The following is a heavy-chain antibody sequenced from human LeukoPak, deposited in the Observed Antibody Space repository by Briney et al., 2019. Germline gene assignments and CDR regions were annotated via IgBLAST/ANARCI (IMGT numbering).Heavy chain of an antibody. D-gene: IGHD3-10*01. J-gene: IGHJ4*02. CDR3: ARQEYYYGSGSPGLDY. CDR2: IYYSGST. V-gene: IGHV4-39*01. Sequence: SETLSLTCTVSGGSISSSSYYWGWIRQPPGKGLEWIGSIYYSGSTYYNPSLKSRVTISVDTSKNQFSLKLSSVTAADTAVYYCARQEYYYGSGSPGLDYWGQGTLVTVSS. CDR1: GGSISSSSYY.